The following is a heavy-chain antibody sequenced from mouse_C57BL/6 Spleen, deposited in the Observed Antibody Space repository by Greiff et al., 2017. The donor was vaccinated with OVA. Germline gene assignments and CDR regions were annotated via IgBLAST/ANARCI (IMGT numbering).Heavy chain of an antibody. V-gene: IGHV1-52*01. Sequence: VQLQQPGAELVRPGSSVKLSCKASGYTFTSYWMHWVKQRPIQGLEWIGNIDPSDSETHYNQKFKDKATLTVDKSSSTAYMQRSSLTSEDSAVYYCARNYGSSYGYWYFDVWGTGTTVTVSS. CDR3: ARNYGSSYGYWYFDV. CDR1: GYTFTSYW. D-gene: IGHD1-1*01. J-gene: IGHJ1*03. CDR2: IDPSDSET.